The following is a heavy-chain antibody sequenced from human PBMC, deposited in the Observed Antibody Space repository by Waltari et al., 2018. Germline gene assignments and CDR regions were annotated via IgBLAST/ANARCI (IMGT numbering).Heavy chain of an antibody. D-gene: IGHD3-22*01. V-gene: IGHV4-34*01. CDR3: ASSHYYDSSGYTIDY. CDR2: INQIGIP. CDR1: GGSFSGYY. Sequence: QVQLQQWGAGLLKPSETLSLTCAVYGGSFSGYYWSWIRQPPGKGLVWIGEINQIGIPNYNPALKRPVTISVDTSKNQFSLKLSSVTAADTAVYYCASSHYYDSSGYTIDYWGQGTLVTVSS. J-gene: IGHJ4*02.